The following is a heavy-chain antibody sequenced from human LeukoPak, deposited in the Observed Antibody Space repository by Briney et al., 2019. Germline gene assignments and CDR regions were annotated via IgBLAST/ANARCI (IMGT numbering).Heavy chain of an antibody. J-gene: IGHJ6*03. D-gene: IGHD6-19*01. CDR3: ATRTAKDSSGWYYYYYYYMDV. CDR2: INHSGST. CDR1: GGSFSGYY. V-gene: IGHV4-34*01. Sequence: SETLSLTCAVYGGSFSGYYWSWIRQPPGKGLEWIGEINHSGSTNYNPSLKSRVTISVDTSKNQFSLKLSSVTAADTAVYYCATRTAKDSSGWYYYYYYYMDVWGKGTTVTVSS.